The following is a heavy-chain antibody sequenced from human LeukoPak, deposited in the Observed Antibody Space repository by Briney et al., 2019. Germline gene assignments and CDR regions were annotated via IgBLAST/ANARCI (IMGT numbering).Heavy chain of an antibody. V-gene: IGHV4-34*01. Sequence: SETLSLTCAVYGGSFSGYYWSWIRQPPGKGLEWIGGINHSGNTKYNPSLKSRVTISVDTSKNQVSLKLSSVTAADTAVYYCARIPSVEYRSSWPYYYYMDVWGKGTTVTISS. D-gene: IGHD6-13*01. J-gene: IGHJ6*03. CDR1: GGSFSGYY. CDR2: INHSGNT. CDR3: ARIPSVEYRSSWPYYYYMDV.